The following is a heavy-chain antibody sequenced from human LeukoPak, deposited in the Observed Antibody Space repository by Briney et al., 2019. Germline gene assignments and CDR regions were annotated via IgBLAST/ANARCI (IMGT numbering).Heavy chain of an antibody. CDR2: IYYSGST. J-gene: IGHJ3*02. CDR1: GGSISSGSYY. D-gene: IGHD3-22*01. V-gene: IGHV4-39*01. CDR3: TYSSSGYSGAFDI. Sequence: SETLSLTCTVSGGSISSGSYYWGWIRQPPGTGLEWIGSIYYSGSTYYNPSLKSRVTISVDTSKNQFSLKLTSVTAADTAVYYCTYSSSGYSGAFDIWGQGTMVTVSS.